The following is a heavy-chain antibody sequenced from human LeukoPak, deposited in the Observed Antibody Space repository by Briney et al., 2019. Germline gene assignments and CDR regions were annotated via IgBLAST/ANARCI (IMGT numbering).Heavy chain of an antibody. V-gene: IGHV3-30*01. Sequence: PGGSLRLSCATSGFTFSSYAMHWVRPAPGKGLEWVEVMSYEGSNKYYADSVKGRFTISRDNSKNTLYLQMNSLRAEDTAVYYCAKSGSATYYCFYYMDVWGKGTTVTVS. CDR1: GFTFSSYA. J-gene: IGHJ6*03. CDR2: MSYEGSNK. CDR3: AKSGSATYYCFYYMDV. D-gene: IGHD1-26*01.